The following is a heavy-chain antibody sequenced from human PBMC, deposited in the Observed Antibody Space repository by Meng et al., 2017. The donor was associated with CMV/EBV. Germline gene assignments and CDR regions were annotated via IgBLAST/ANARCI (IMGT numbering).Heavy chain of an antibody. J-gene: IGHJ4*02. CDR1: GFSLGTSGVG. V-gene: IGHV2-5*02. CDR3: ARIAAAGRFDY. CDR2: IYWDDDK. D-gene: IGHD6-13*01. Sequence: QLPLKESVPPLVKPTPTLPLTCALSGFSLGTSGVGVGCIRQPPGKALEWLALIYWDDDKRYSPSLKSRLTITKDTSKNQVVLTMTNMDPVDTATYYCARIAAAGRFDYWGQGTLVTVSS.